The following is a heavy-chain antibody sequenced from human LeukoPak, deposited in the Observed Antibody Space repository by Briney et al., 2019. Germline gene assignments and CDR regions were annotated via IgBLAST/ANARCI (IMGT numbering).Heavy chain of an antibody. V-gene: IGHV1-69*06. CDR2: IIPIFGTA. D-gene: IGHD6-13*01. Sequence: GSSVKVSCKASGGTFSSYAISWVRQAPGQGLEWMGGIIPIFGTANYAQKFQGRVTITADKSTSTAYMELSSLRSEDTAVYYCARDYSSSWYGRGFDPWGQGTLVTVSS. J-gene: IGHJ5*02. CDR3: ARDYSSSWYGRGFDP. CDR1: GGTFSSYA.